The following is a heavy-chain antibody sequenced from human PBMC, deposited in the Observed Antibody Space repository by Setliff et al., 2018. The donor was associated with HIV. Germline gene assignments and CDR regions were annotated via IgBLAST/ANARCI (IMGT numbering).Heavy chain of an antibody. CDR2: ISADNGNR. CDR1: GYTFTNYG. CDR3: ARDRRYSGTYHIDY. Sequence: ASVKVSCKASGYTFTNYGISWVRQAPGQGLEWMGWISADNGNRKNAQKFQGRVTMTTDTSTSTAYMELRSLRSDDTAMYYCARDRRYSGTYHIDYWGQGTRVTVSS. D-gene: IGHD1-26*01. J-gene: IGHJ4*02. V-gene: IGHV1-18*01.